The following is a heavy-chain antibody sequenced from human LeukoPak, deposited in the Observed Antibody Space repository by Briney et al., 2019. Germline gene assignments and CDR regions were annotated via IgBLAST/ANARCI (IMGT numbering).Heavy chain of an antibody. J-gene: IGHJ4*02. CDR1: GYTFTGYY. CDR3: ATAIGGSLISFDY. D-gene: IGHD2-15*01. CDR2: INPNSGGT. Sequence: ASVKVSCKASGYTFTGYYMHWVRQAPGQGLEWMGWINPNSGGTNYAQKFQGRVTMTRDTSISTAYMELSRLRSDDTAVYYCATAIGGSLISFDYWGQGTLVTVSS. V-gene: IGHV1-2*02.